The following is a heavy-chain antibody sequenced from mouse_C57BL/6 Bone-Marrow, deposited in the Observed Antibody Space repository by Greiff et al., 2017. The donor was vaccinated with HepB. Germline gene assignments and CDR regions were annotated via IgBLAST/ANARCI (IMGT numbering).Heavy chain of an antibody. Sequence: VQRVESGAELVRPGASVKLSCKASGYTFTDYYINWVKQRPGQGLEWIARIYPGSGNTYYNEKFKGKATLTAEKSSSTAYMQLSSLTSEDSAVYCCARFYYDYDVDYWGQGTTLTVSS. CDR3: ARFYYDYDVDY. J-gene: IGHJ2*01. CDR1: GYTFTDYY. V-gene: IGHV1-76*01. CDR2: IYPGSGNT. D-gene: IGHD2-4*01.